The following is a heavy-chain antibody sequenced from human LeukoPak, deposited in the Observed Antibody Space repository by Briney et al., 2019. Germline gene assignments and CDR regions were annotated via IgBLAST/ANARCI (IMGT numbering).Heavy chain of an antibody. CDR2: ISGSGGST. CDR1: GFTFSSYS. D-gene: IGHD5-18*01. Sequence: GGSLRLSCAASGFTFSSYSMSWVRQAPGKGLEWVAAISGSGGSTYYAHFVKGRFTISSGNSKHPLHLQMSSLRAEDTAVYCCAKDHRGLWRDFDYWGQGTLVTVSS. J-gene: IGHJ4*02. V-gene: IGHV3-23*01. CDR3: AKDHRGLWRDFDY.